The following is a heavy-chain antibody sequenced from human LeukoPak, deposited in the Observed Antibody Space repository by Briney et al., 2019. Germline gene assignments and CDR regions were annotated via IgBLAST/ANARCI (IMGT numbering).Heavy chain of an antibody. Sequence: SETLSLTCTVSGGSISSGTYYWGWIRQPPGKGLEWVGSVFHSGNTYYNPSLKSRLTISADTSKNQFSLTLTSVTAADTAVYYCASNDAGIAAAGIHNWFDPWGQGTLVTVSS. CDR2: VFHSGNT. CDR1: GGSISSGTYY. V-gene: IGHV4-39*07. J-gene: IGHJ5*02. CDR3: ASNDAGIAAAGIHNWFDP. D-gene: IGHD6-13*01.